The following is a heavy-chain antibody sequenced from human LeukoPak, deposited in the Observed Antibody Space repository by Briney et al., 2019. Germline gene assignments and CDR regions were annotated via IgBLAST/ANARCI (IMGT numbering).Heavy chain of an antibody. CDR1: GGSISSSSYY. D-gene: IGHD2-2*01. Sequence: SETLSLTCTVSGGSISSSSYYWGWIRQPPGKGLEWIGRIYYSGSTYYNPSLKSRVTISVDTSKNQFSLKLSSVTAADTAVYYCARQEGLAPDPGYCSSTSCRRYYFDYWGQGTLVTVSS. V-gene: IGHV4-39*01. CDR3: ARQEGLAPDPGYCSSTSCRRYYFDY. J-gene: IGHJ4*02. CDR2: IYYSGST.